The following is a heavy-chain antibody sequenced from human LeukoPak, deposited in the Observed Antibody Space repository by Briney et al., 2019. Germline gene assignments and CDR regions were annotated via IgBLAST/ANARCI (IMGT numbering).Heavy chain of an antibody. Sequence: SETLSLTCTVSGGSISSGDYYWNWIRQPPGKGLEWIGYIYYSGSTYYNPSLKSRVTISVDTSKNQFSLKLSSVTAADTAVYYCARYLWFGELLNDYWGQGTLVTVSS. D-gene: IGHD3-10*01. CDR1: GGSISSGDYY. J-gene: IGHJ4*02. CDR2: IYYSGST. V-gene: IGHV4-30-4*01. CDR3: ARYLWFGELLNDY.